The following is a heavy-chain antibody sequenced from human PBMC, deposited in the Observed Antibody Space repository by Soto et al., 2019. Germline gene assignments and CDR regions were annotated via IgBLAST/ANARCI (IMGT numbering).Heavy chain of an antibody. V-gene: IGHV4-39*01. CDR2: IYYSGST. CDR1: GGSISSSSYY. J-gene: IGHJ3*02. CDR3: AIPAFVVPAASNPEEALDI. D-gene: IGHD2-2*01. Sequence: QLQLQESGPGLVKPSETLSLTCTVSGGSISSSSYYWGWIRQPPGKGLAWIGSIYYSGSTYYNPSLKSRVTISVDTSKNQFSLKLSSVTAADTAVYYCAIPAFVVPAASNPEEALDIWVQGPMVTVSS.